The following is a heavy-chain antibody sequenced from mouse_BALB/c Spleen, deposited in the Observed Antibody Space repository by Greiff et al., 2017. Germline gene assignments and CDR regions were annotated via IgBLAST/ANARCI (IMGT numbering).Heavy chain of an antibody. V-gene: IGHV5-17*02. J-gene: IGHJ3*01. CDR1: GFTFSSFG. D-gene: IGHD2-3*01. Sequence: EVQRVESGGGLVQPGGSRKLSCAASGFTFSSFGMHWVRQAPEKGLEWVAYISSGSSTIYYADTVKGRFTISRDNPKNTLFLQMTSLRSEDTAMYYCASMGELGWLLAYWGQGTLVTVSA. CDR3: ASMGELGWLLAY. CDR2: ISSGSSTI.